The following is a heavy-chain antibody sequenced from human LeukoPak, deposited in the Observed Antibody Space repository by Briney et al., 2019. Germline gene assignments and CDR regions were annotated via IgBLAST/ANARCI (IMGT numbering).Heavy chain of an antibody. Sequence: SETLSLTCTVSGGSISGYYWSWIRQPPGKGLEWIGYIYYSGSTNYNPSLKSRVTISVDTSKNQFSLKLSSMTAADTAVYYCARRFVGYDSSWGASDIWGQGTMVTVSS. CDR1: GGSISGYY. D-gene: IGHD6-13*01. V-gene: IGHV4-59*08. CDR2: IYYSGST. CDR3: ARRFVGYDSSWGASDI. J-gene: IGHJ3*02.